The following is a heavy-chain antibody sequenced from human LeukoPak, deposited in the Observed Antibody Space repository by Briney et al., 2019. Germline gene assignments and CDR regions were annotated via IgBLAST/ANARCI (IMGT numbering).Heavy chain of an antibody. CDR3: ARGRITMVRGAHP. J-gene: IGHJ5*02. V-gene: IGHV4-59*01. D-gene: IGHD3-10*01. Sequence: PSETLSLTCTVSGGSISSYYWSWIRQPPGKGLEWIGYIYYSGSTKYNPSLKSRVTISVDKSKNQFSLKLSSVTAADTAVYYCARGRITMVRGAHPWGQGTLVTVSS. CDR2: IYYSGST. CDR1: GGSISSYY.